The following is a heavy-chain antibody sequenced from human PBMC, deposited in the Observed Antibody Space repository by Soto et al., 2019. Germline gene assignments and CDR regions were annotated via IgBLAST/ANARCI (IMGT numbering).Heavy chain of an antibody. CDR3: AKMSSSATFDY. D-gene: IGHD6-6*01. CDR2: ISGSDDST. CDR1: GFTFSSYA. V-gene: IGHV3-23*01. J-gene: IGHJ4*02. Sequence: EVQLLESGGGVVQPGESLRLSCAASGFTFSSYAMSWVRQAPGKGLEWVSVISGSDDSTYYADSVKGRFTISRDNSKNTLYLQMNSLRAEDTAVYYCAKMSSSATFDYWGQGTLVTVSS.